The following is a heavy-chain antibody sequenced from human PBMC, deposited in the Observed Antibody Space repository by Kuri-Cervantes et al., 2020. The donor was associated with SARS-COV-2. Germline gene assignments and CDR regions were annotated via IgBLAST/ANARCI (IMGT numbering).Heavy chain of an antibody. V-gene: IGHV1-18*01. CDR2: ISAYNGNT. Sequence: ASVKVSCKAPESTFPNYDISWVRQAPGQGLEWMGWISAYNGNTNYAQKLQGRVTMTTDTSTSTAYMELRSLRSDDTAVYYCARVHSSGWSKAHRYYFDYWGQGTLVTVSS. CDR3: ARVHSSGWSKAHRYYFDY. D-gene: IGHD6-19*01. J-gene: IGHJ4*02. CDR1: ESTFPNYD.